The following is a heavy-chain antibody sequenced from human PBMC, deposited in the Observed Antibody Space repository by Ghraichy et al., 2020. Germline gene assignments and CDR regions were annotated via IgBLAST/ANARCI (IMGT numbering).Heavy chain of an antibody. Sequence: SETLSLTCDVSGATLSDYYFTWIRQPPGKGLEWIGEIDHRGGTDYNPSLQSRVSISVDTSQNQLSLKLRSVTAADTSVYYCASITRAGAFEFWGHGSLVTVSS. D-gene: IGHD4/OR15-4a*01. V-gene: IGHV4-34*08. CDR3: ASITRAGAFEF. J-gene: IGHJ5*01. CDR1: GATLSDYY. CDR2: IDHRGGT.